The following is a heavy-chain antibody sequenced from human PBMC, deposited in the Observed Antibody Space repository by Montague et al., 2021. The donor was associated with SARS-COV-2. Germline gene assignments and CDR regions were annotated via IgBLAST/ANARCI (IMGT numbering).Heavy chain of an antibody. Sequence: SETRSLTCTVSGGSISSYYWSWIRQPPGKGLEWIGYMSYGESTNYNPSXXSRVTISVDTSKNQLSLKVNSVTAADTAVYYCARRDGYCSSTRCPHWFDPWGQGTLVTVSS. CDR3: ARRDGYCSSTRCPHWFDP. V-gene: IGHV4-59*01. J-gene: IGHJ5*02. CDR1: GGSISSYY. CDR2: MSYGEST. D-gene: IGHD2-2*01.